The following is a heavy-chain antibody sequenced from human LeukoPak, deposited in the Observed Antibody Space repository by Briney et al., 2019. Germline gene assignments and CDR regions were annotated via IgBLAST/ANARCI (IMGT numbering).Heavy chain of an antibody. J-gene: IGHJ6*02. CDR2: IFASGST. CDR3: TRYDVYYYGMDV. D-gene: IGHD1-1*01. V-gene: IGHV4-4*07. Sequence: KPSETLSLTCTVSGGPISSYDWSWIRQPAGKGLEWIGRIFASGSTNYNPSLKSRVTMSVDTSKNQFSLKLTSVTAADTAVYYCTRYDVYYYGMDVWGQGTTVTVSS. CDR1: GGPISSYD.